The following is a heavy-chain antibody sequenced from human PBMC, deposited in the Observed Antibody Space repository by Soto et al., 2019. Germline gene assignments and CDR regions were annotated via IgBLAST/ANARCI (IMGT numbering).Heavy chain of an antibody. V-gene: IGHV1-69*13. CDR2: FIAMLGTP. CDR3: ARGAMANFDY. Sequence: GXSVKVSCKASVGAFGSQGIAWVRQAPGQGLEWMGGFIAMLGTPTYAKKVQGRATISADESLTSSYLELRSLRSEDTGVYFCARGAMANFDYWGQGPVVTVSS. J-gene: IGHJ4*02. CDR1: VGAFGSQG. D-gene: IGHD5-18*01.